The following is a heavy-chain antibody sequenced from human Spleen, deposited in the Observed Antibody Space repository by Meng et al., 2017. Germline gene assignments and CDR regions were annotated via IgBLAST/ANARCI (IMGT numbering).Heavy chain of an antibody. J-gene: IGHJ4*02. CDR3: ARPHPYCGGDCYPDY. Sequence: GEAGAGVKNPGASVKVSCKASGYTFTSYGIRWVRQDPGQGLGWMGWISAYNGNTNYAQKLQGRVTMTTDTSTSTAYMELRSLRSDDTAVYYCARPHPYCGGDCYPDYWGQGTLVTVSS. V-gene: IGHV1-18*01. CDR2: ISAYNGNT. D-gene: IGHD2-21*02. CDR1: GYTFTSYG.